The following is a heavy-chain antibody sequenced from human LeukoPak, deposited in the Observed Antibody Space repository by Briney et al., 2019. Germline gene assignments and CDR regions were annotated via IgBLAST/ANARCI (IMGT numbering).Heavy chain of an antibody. CDR2: ISNSGGST. CDR3: ARRAGAYSHPYDY. V-gene: IGHV3-23*01. D-gene: IGHD4/OR15-4a*01. J-gene: IGHJ4*02. Sequence: PGGSLRLSCAASGFTFTTYSLTWVRQAPGKGLEWVSAISNSGGSTHYADSVKGRFTISRDNSKNTLYLQMNSLRAEDTAVYYCARRAGAYSHPYDYWGQGTLVTVSS. CDR1: GFTFTTYS.